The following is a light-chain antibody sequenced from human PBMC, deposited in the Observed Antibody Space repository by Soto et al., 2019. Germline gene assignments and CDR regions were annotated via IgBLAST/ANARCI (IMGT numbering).Light chain of an antibody. CDR1: SSNIGTNA. J-gene: IGLJ1*01. V-gene: IGLV1-44*01. CDR2: NNN. CDR3: AAWDDSLNGYV. Sequence: QPVLTQPPSASGTPGQRVTISCSGGSSNIGTNAVNWYQQLPGTAPKLLIYNNNQRPSGVPDRFSGSKSGTSAFLAISGLQSEDEADYYCAAWDDSLNGYVFGTGTKLTVL.